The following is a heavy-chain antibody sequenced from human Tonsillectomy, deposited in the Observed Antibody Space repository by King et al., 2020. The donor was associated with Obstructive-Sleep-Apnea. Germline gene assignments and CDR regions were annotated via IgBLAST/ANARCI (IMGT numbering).Heavy chain of an antibody. D-gene: IGHD5-18*01. CDR3: ARSLYSYGYDY. Sequence: VQLQESGPGLVKPSETLSLTCTVSGGSISNYYWSWIRQPPGKGLEWIGYIYYTGSTNCNPSLKSRVTMSVDTSKNQFSLKLSSVTAADTAVYYCARSLYSYGYDYWGQGTLVTVSS. J-gene: IGHJ4*02. V-gene: IGHV4-59*01. CDR2: IYYTGST. CDR1: GGSISNYY.